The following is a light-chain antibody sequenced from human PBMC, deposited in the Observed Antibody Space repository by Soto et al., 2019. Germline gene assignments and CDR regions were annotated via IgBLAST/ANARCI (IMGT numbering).Light chain of an antibody. V-gene: IGLV2-8*01. CDR1: SSDVGAYNY. CDR2: EVS. Sequence: QSVLTQPPSASGSPGQSVTISCTGTSSDVGAYNYVSWYQQHPGRAPKLMISEVSKRPSGVPDRFSGSKSDNTASLTISGLQEDDEAAYYCCCYEGDSSFWVFGGGTKLTVL. J-gene: IGLJ3*02. CDR3: CCYEGDSSFWV.